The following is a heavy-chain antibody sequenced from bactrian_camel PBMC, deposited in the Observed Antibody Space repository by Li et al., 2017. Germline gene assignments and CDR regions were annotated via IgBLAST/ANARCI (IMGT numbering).Heavy chain of an antibody. CDR3: VSQEPSTTGFGF. Sequence: QLVESGGGLVQPGGSLRLSRAASGFTFSSVWMNWVRQAPGKGLEWVSNINSGSDYIDYVDSVKGRFTSSRDNTKNTLYLQMNSLKPEDTAVYYCVSQEPSTTGFGFWGQGTQVTVS. V-gene: IGHV3S25*01. D-gene: IGHD5*01. CDR2: INSGSDYI. CDR1: GFTFSSVW. J-gene: IGHJ6*01.